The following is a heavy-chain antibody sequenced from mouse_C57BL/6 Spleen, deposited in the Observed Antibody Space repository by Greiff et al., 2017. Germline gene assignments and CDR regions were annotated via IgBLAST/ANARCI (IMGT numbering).Heavy chain of an antibody. CDR3: ARGSTVSMDY. V-gene: IGHV2-2*01. CDR2: IWSGGST. J-gene: IGHJ4*01. CDR1: GFSLTSYG. D-gene: IGHD1-1*01. Sequence: VQLQQSGPGLVQPSQSLSITCTVSGFSLTSYGVHWVRQSPGKGLEWLGVIWSGGSTDYNAAFISRLSISKDNSKSQVFFKMNSLQADDTAIYYCARGSTVSMDYWGQGTSVTVSS.